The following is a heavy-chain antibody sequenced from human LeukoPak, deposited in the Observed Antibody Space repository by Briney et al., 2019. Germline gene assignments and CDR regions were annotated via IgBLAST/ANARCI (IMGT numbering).Heavy chain of an antibody. CDR2: ISGSGGST. Sequence: PGGSLRLSCAASGFTFSSYGMHWVRQAPGKGLEWVSAISGSGGSTYYADSVKGRFTISRDNSKNTLYLQMNSLRAEDTAVYYCAKDYNFWSGYRSDAFDIWGQGTMVTVSS. J-gene: IGHJ3*02. V-gene: IGHV3-23*01. CDR3: AKDYNFWSGYRSDAFDI. D-gene: IGHD3-3*01. CDR1: GFTFSSYG.